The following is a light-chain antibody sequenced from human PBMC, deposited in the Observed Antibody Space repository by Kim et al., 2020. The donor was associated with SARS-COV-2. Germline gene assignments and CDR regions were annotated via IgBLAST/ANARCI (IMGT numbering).Light chain of an antibody. J-gene: IGLJ2*01. CDR3: TSWDTSLTAWL. V-gene: IGLV10-54*04. CDR2: RDA. Sequence: PGMGQNGNVAHKGADWRRQDQGRPPKLLCYRDARRASGTSERFSASRSGNTASLTVIGLQPEDEADYYCTSWDTSLTAWLFGGGTQLTVL. CDR1: NGNVAHKG.